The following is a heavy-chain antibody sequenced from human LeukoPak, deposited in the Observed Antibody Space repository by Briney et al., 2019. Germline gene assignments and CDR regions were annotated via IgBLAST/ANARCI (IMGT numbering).Heavy chain of an antibody. CDR3: AREFMPYGMDV. CDR2: IGTAGDT. Sequence: GGSLRLSCAASGFTFSSYDMHWVRQATGKGLEWVSAIGTAGDTYYPGSVKGRFTISRENAKNSLYLQMNGLRAGDTAVYYCAREFMPYGMDVWGQGTLVSVSS. D-gene: IGHD2-2*01. V-gene: IGHV3-13*01. CDR1: GFTFSSYD. J-gene: IGHJ6*02.